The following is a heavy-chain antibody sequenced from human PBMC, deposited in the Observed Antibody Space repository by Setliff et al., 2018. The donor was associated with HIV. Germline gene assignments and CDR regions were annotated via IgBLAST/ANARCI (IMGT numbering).Heavy chain of an antibody. CDR3: ARGGLGVVGAIDY. D-gene: IGHD2-15*01. CDR2: LFYSGGT. CDR1: GGSFSSSIYY. J-gene: IGHJ4*02. V-gene: IGHV4-39*07. Sequence: SETLSLTCIVSGGSFSSSIYYWGWIRQPPGKGLEWIGSLFYSGGTNYNRSLKSRVTISVDTSKNQFSLNLSSVTAADTAVYYCARGGLGVVGAIDYWSQGTLVTVSS.